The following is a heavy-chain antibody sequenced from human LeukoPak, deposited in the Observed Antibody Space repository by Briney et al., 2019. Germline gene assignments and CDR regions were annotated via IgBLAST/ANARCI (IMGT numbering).Heavy chain of an antibody. CDR3: ARRDNYDY. CDR1: GFTLSGNC. V-gene: IGHV3-74*01. D-gene: IGHD2-15*01. CDR2: INSDGSST. J-gene: IGHJ4*02. Sequence: PGGSLRLSCAASGFTLSGNCMHWVRQAPGKGLVLVSLINSDGSSTSYADSVKGRFSISRDNAKNTVYLQMNSLRAEDTAVYYCARRDNYDYWGQGTLVTVSS.